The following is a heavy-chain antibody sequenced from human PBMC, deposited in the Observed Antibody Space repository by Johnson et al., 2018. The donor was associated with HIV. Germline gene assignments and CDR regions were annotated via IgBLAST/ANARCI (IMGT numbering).Heavy chain of an antibody. J-gene: IGHJ3*02. V-gene: IGHV3-30*04. D-gene: IGHD2-2*01. CDR2: ISYDGKNK. Sequence: QVQLVESGGGVVQPGRSLRLSCAASGFTFSIYTMHWVRQAPGKGLEWVAVISYDGKNKDYADPVKGRFTLSRDNSKNTLYLQLSSLRTEDTAVFYCARGGVVHDAFDMWGQGTMVTVSS. CDR1: GFTFSIYT. CDR3: ARGGVVHDAFDM.